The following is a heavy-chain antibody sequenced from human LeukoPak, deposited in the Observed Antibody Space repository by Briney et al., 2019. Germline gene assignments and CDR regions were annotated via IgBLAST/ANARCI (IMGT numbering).Heavy chain of an antibody. CDR1: GGSISSGRYY. CDR2: IYTSGST. Sequence: SETLSLTCTVSGGSISSGRYYWSWIRQPAGKGLEWIGHIYTSGSTNYNPSLKSRVTISVDTSKNQFSLKLSSVTAADTAVYYCARDSSGWYDYDYWGQGTLVTVSS. J-gene: IGHJ4*02. V-gene: IGHV4-61*09. D-gene: IGHD6-19*01. CDR3: ARDSSGWYDYDY.